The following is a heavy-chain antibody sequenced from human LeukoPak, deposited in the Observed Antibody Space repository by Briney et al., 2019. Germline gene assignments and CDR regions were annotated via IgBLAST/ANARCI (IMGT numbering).Heavy chain of an antibody. Sequence: GGSLRLSCAASGFSFSSYGMHWVRQAPGKGLEWVAYMRSDGSTKHYADSVKGRFTISRDNSKNTLYLQMNSLRPEDTAVYYCAKGYDSSGYYLDQWGQGTLVTVSP. CDR2: MRSDGSTK. D-gene: IGHD3-22*01. CDR1: GFSFSSYG. J-gene: IGHJ4*02. CDR3: AKGYDSSGYYLDQ. V-gene: IGHV3-30*02.